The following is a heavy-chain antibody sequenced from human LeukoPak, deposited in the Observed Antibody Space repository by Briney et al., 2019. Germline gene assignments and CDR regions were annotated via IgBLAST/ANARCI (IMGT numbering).Heavy chain of an antibody. J-gene: IGHJ4*02. CDR3: AREILAPGKTHDY. CDR2: INGDGSAT. Sequence: GGSLRLSCAASLLTFRKYWLHLVRQVPGKGLVWVSRINGDGSATFYADSVKGRFTISRDNAKNTLFLQINSLRAEDTAVYYCAREILAPGKTHDYWGQGTLVTVSS. V-gene: IGHV3-74*01. CDR1: LLTFRKYW.